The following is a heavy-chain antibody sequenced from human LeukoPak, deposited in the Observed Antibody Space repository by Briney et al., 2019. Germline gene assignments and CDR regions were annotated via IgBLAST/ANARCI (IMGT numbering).Heavy chain of an antibody. CDR1: GFTFNAYA. Sequence: PGGSLRLSCAASGFTFNAYAIHWVRQAPGKGLEWVSLIKGDGVTTDYANSVKGRFTVSRDNSKNSLYLQMNSLRAEDTAVYYCARGLTTGGQGTLVTVSS. D-gene: IGHD4-11*01. CDR3: ARGLTT. V-gene: IGHV3-43*02. CDR2: IKGDGVTT. J-gene: IGHJ4*02.